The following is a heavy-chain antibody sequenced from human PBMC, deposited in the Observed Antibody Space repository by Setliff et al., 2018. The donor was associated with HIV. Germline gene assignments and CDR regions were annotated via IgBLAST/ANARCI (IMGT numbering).Heavy chain of an antibody. CDR3: ARDRTPQNWGSRGFYYMDV. CDR1: GYTFTAYY. Sequence: GASVKVSCKASGYTFTAYYMHWVRQAPGQGLEWMGWINPNSGGTNYAQKFQGRVTMTRDTSINTAYTELSRLRSDDTAVYYCARDRTPQNWGSRGFYYMDVWGKGTTVTVSS. J-gene: IGHJ6*03. CDR2: INPNSGGT. D-gene: IGHD7-27*01. V-gene: IGHV1-2*02.